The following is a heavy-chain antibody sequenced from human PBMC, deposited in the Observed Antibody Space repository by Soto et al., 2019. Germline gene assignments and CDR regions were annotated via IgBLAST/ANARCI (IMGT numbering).Heavy chain of an antibody. V-gene: IGHV1-69*13. Sequence: SVKVSCKASGGTFSSYAISWVRQAPGQGLEWMGGIIPIFGTANYAQKFQGRVTITADESTSTAYMELSSLRSEDTAVYYCARGTLWFGESNWYFDLWGRGTLVTVS. CDR1: GGTFSSYA. CDR2: IIPIFGTA. J-gene: IGHJ2*01. D-gene: IGHD3-10*01. CDR3: ARGTLWFGESNWYFDL.